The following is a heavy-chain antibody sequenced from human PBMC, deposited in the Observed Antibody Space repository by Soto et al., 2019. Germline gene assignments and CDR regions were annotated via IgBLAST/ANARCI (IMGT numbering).Heavy chain of an antibody. J-gene: IGHJ4*02. Sequence: QVQLVESGGGVVQPGRSLRLSCAASGFTFSSYAMHWVRQAPGKGLEWVAVISYDGSNKYYADPVKGRFTISRDNSKNTLYLQMNRLRAEDTAVYYCARDKRDLRFLEWSYYFDFWGQGTLVTVSS. D-gene: IGHD3-3*01. CDR1: GFTFSSYA. CDR2: ISYDGSNK. V-gene: IGHV3-30-3*01. CDR3: ARDKRDLRFLEWSYYFDF.